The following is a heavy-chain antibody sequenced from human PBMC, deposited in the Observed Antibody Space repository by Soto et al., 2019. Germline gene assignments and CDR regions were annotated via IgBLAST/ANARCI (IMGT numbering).Heavy chain of an antibody. D-gene: IGHD6-6*01. J-gene: IGHJ3*02. V-gene: IGHV1-8*01. Sequence: PGPPVKVSCKASGYTFTSYDINWVRQATGQGLEWMGWMNPNSGNTGYAQKFQGRVTMTRNTSISTAYMELSSLRSEDTAVYYCAREYSSSFQGEEIDAFDIWGQGTMVTVSS. CDR3: AREYSSSFQGEEIDAFDI. CDR1: GYTFTSYD. CDR2: MNPNSGNT.